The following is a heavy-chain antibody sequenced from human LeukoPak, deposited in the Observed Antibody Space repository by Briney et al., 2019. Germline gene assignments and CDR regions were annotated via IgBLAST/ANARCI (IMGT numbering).Heavy chain of an antibody. D-gene: IGHD1/OR15-1a*01. Sequence: GGSLRLSRAASGFTFSNYWIHWVRQAPGKGLVWVSRINTDGSITTYADSVKGRFSISRDNAKNTVYLQVNNLRAEDTAVYFCARWSTTPDTEAGDYWGXXXXVTVSS. CDR2: INTDGSIT. J-gene: IGHJ4*02. CDR3: ARWSTTPDTEAGDY. CDR1: GFTFSNYW. V-gene: IGHV3-74*01.